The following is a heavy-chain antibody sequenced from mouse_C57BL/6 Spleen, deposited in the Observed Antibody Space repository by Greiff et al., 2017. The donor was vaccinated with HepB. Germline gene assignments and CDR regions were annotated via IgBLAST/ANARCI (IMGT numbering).Heavy chain of an antibody. V-gene: IGHV1-50*01. J-gene: IGHJ4*01. Sequence: VQLQKPGAELVKPGASVKLSCKASGYTFTSYWMQWVKQRPGQGLEWIGEIDPSDSYTNYNQKFKGKATLTVDTSSSTAYMQLSSLTSEDSAVYYCARSYDGSPYYYAMDYWGQGTSVTVSS. CDR3: ARSYDGSPYYYAMDY. CDR2: IDPSDSYT. D-gene: IGHD2-3*01. CDR1: GYTFTSYW.